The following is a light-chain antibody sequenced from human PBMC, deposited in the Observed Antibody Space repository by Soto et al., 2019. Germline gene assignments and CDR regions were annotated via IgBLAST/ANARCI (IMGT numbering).Light chain of an antibody. CDR3: QQYNNYATWT. CDR1: QSISIW. V-gene: IGKV1-5*01. J-gene: IGKJ1*01. CDR2: DAS. Sequence: DIQMTQSPSTLSASVGDRVIITCRASQSISIWVAWYQHKPGKAPQVLIWDASSLQRGVPSRVSGSGSGTEFTLTISSLQPDDFATYYCQQYNNYATWTFGQGTKVEIK.